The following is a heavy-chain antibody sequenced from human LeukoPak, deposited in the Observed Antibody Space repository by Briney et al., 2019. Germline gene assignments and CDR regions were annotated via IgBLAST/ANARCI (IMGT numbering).Heavy chain of an antibody. CDR3: ASAEDYAPDN. Sequence: SETLSLTCTVSGGSIANTEDHWTWIRQHPGKGLEWIGYTSYRDYPDSNPSLKSRVTISLDTSKNQFSLKLRSVTAADTAVYYCASAEDYAPDNWGQGTLVTVSS. D-gene: IGHD4-17*01. CDR1: GGSIANTEDH. V-gene: IGHV4-30-4*08. CDR2: TSYRDYP. J-gene: IGHJ4*02.